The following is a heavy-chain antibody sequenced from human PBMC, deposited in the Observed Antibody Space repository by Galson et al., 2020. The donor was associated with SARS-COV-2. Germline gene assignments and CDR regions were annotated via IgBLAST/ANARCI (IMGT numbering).Heavy chain of an antibody. V-gene: IGHV3-33*01. CDR3: ARGISLYYGMDV. CDR1: GFTFSSYG. Sequence: GESLKISCAASGFTFSSYGMHWVRQAPGKGLEWVAVIWYDGSNKYYADSVKGRFTISRDNSKNTLYLQMNSLRAEDTAVYYCARGISLYYGMDVWGQGTTVTVSS. CDR2: IWYDGSNK. J-gene: IGHJ6*02.